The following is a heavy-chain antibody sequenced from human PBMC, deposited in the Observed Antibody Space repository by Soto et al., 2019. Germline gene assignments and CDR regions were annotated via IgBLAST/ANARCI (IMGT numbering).Heavy chain of an antibody. CDR1: GFTFGDYA. Sequence: GGSLRLSCTASGFTFGDYAMSWVRQAPGKGLEWVGFIRSKAYGGTTEYAASVKGRFTISRDDSKSIAYLQMNSLKTEDTAVYYCTRDKTPPYYDILTGSYTGGYYYYYGMDVWGQGTTVTVSS. J-gene: IGHJ6*02. D-gene: IGHD3-9*01. CDR3: TRDKTPPYYDILTGSYTGGYYYYYGMDV. CDR2: IRSKAYGGTT. V-gene: IGHV3-49*04.